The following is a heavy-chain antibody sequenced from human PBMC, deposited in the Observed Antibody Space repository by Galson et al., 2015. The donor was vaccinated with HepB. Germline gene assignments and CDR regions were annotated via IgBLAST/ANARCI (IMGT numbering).Heavy chain of an antibody. D-gene: IGHD6-13*01. Sequence: SETLSLTCAVYGGSFSGYYWSWIRQPPGKGLEWIGEINHSGSTNYNPSLKSRVTISVDTSKNQFSLKLSSVTAADTAVYYCARHRIAAAGIGNWFDPWGQGTLVTVSS. CDR3: ARHRIAAAGIGNWFDP. J-gene: IGHJ5*02. V-gene: IGHV4-34*01. CDR1: GGSFSGYY. CDR2: INHSGST.